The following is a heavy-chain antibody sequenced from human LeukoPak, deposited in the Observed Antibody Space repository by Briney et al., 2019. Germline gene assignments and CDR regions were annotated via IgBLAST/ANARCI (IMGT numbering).Heavy chain of an antibody. CDR3: AGGGITFGGVITDNWFDP. D-gene: IGHD3-16*02. Sequence: SETLSLTCTVSGGSISSYYWSWIRQPPGKGLEWIGYIYYSGSTNYNPSPKSRVTISVDTSKNQFSLKLSSVAAADTAVYYCAGGGITFGGVITDNWFDPWGQGTLVTVSS. J-gene: IGHJ5*02. V-gene: IGHV4-59*01. CDR2: IYYSGST. CDR1: GGSISSYY.